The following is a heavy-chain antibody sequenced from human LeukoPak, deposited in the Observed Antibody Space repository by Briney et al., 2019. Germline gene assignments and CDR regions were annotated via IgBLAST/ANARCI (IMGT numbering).Heavy chain of an antibody. Sequence: PSETLSLTCTVSGGSISSYYWSWIRQPPGKGLEWIGYIYYSGSTNYNPSLKGRVTISVDTSKNQFSLKLSPVTAADTAVYYCAAYYDFWSAYGYWGQGTLVTVS. CDR3: AAYYDFWSAYGY. D-gene: IGHD3-3*01. J-gene: IGHJ4*02. V-gene: IGHV4-59*08. CDR2: IYYSGST. CDR1: GGSISSYY.